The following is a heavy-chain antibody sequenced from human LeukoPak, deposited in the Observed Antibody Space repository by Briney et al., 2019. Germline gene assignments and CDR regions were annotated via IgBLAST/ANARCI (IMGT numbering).Heavy chain of an antibody. CDR1: GFTFSSYG. CDR2: IRYDGSNK. CDR3: AKDGLYYGSGSPYY. D-gene: IGHD3-10*01. V-gene: IGHV3-30*02. Sequence: GGSLRLSCAASGFTFSSYGMHWVRQAPGKGLEWVAFIRYDGSNKYYADSVKGRFTISRDNSKNTLYLQMNSLRAEDTAVYYCAKDGLYYGSGSPYYWGQGTLVTVSS. J-gene: IGHJ4*02.